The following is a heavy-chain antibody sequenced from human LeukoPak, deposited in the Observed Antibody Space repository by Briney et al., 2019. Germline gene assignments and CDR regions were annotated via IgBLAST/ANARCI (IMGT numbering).Heavy chain of an antibody. Sequence: GGSLRLSCAASGFTFSNYAMNWVRQAPGKGLEWVSTIIASSGSTFYADSVKGRFTISKDTSKNTLYLHMSSLRADDTAVYYCARELKTYSSSSLRAVLGYWGQGTLVTVSS. CDR3: ARELKTYSSSSLRAVLGY. J-gene: IGHJ4*02. V-gene: IGHV3-23*01. D-gene: IGHD6-6*01. CDR2: IIASSGST. CDR1: GFTFSNYA.